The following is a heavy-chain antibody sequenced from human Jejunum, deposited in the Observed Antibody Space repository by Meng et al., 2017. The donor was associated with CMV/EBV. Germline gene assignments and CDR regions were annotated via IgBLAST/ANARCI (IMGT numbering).Heavy chain of an antibody. Sequence: QVPVQEADPGPVNPIPALSLTFSSSGVSLGSVDYDVSWLRQPPGKGLEWIGYIHATRSTYYNPSLKSRVDISLGTSMNHFSLTLSSVTAEDTAVYFCARGSIFVSFDSWGQGTLVTVSS. D-gene: IGHD3-3*01. CDR1: GVSLGSVDYD. CDR3: ARGSIFVSFDS. V-gene: IGHV4-30-4*08. CDR2: IHATRST. J-gene: IGHJ4*02.